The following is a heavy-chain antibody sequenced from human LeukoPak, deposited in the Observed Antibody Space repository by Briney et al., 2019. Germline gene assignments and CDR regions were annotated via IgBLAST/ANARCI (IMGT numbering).Heavy chain of an antibody. V-gene: IGHV4-4*07. J-gene: IGHJ4*02. D-gene: IGHD1-26*01. CDR1: GGSISGYY. CDR3: ARDRIGELPTDY. Sequence: KPSETLSLTCTVSGGSISGYYWSWIRQPAGKGLEWIGRIYASGRTNYNPSLKSRVTMSVDTSKNQISLRLSSVTAADTAVYYCARDRIGELPTDYWGQGTLVTVSS. CDR2: IYASGRT.